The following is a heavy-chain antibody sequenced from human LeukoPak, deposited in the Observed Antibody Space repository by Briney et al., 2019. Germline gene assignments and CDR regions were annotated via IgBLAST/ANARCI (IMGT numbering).Heavy chain of an antibody. CDR1: GGSFSGYY. CDR2: INHSGST. J-gene: IGHJ4*02. CDR3: ARVWYYDFWSGYSLPYFDY. D-gene: IGHD3-3*01. Sequence: SETLSLTCAVYGGSFSGYYWSWIRQPPGKGLEWIGEINHSGSTNYNPSLKGRVTISVDTSKNQFSLKLSSVTAADTAAYYCARVWYYDFWSGYSLPYFDYWGQGTLVTVSS. V-gene: IGHV4-34*01.